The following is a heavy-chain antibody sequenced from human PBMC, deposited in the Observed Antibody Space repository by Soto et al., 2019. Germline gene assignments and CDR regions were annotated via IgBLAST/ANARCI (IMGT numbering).Heavy chain of an antibody. CDR3: ARDGEDANIMIVVLPGDY. D-gene: IGHD3-16*01. J-gene: IGHJ4*02. CDR1: GYRFSRYG. V-gene: IGHV1-18*01. CDR2: VSTYDGTT. Sequence: VQLVQSGGEVKEPGASVKVSCKASGYRFSRYGINWVRQAPGQGLEGMGWVSTYDGTTQYAQKFQGRITMTTDTSTNTVYLELRSLTSDDTAVYYCARDGEDANIMIVVLPGDYWGQGTLVSVSS.